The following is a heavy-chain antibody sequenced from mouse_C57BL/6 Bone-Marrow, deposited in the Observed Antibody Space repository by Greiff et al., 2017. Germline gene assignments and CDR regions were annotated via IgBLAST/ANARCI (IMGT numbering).Heavy chain of an antibody. CDR3: AKTFNSNYVGYYAMDY. Sequence: VMLVESGPGLVAPSQSLSITCTVSGFSLTSYGVDWVRQPPGKGLEWLGVIWGGGSTNYNSALMSRLSISKDNSKSQVFLKMNSLQTDDTAMYYCAKTFNSNYVGYYAMDYWGQGTSVTVSS. CDR1: GFSLTSYG. D-gene: IGHD2-5*01. J-gene: IGHJ4*01. CDR2: IWGGGST. V-gene: IGHV2-9*01.